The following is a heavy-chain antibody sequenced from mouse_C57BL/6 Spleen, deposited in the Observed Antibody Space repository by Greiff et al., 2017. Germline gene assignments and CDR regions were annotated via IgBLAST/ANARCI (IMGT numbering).Heavy chain of an antibody. CDR3: TRTTGAWFAY. D-gene: IGHD6-1*01. Sequence: QVQLQQPGAELVRPGSSVKLSCKASGYTFTSYWMHWVKQRPIQGLEWIGNIDPSDSETHYNQKFKDKATLTVDKYSSTAYMQLSILTSEDSAVYYCTRTTGAWFAYWGQGTLVTVSA. CDR1: GYTFTSYW. CDR2: IDPSDSET. J-gene: IGHJ3*01. V-gene: IGHV1-52*01.